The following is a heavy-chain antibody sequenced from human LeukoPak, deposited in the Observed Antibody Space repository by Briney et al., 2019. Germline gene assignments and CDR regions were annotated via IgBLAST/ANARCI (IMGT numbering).Heavy chain of an antibody. CDR1: GFTFSSYG. CDR3: AKDYASYAAMVGYYFDY. V-gene: IGHV3-30*18. Sequence: GGSLRLSYAASGFTFSSYGMHWVRQAPGKGLEWVAVISYDGSNKYYADSVKGRFTISRDNSKNTLYLQMNSLRAEDTAVYYCAKDYASYAAMVGYYFDYWGQGTLVTVSS. J-gene: IGHJ4*02. D-gene: IGHD5-18*01. CDR2: ISYDGSNK.